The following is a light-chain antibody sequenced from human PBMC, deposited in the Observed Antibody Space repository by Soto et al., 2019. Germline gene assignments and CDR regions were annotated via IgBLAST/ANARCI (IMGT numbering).Light chain of an antibody. V-gene: IGKV3-15*01. J-gene: IGKJ4*01. CDR1: QSLSTY. CDR2: GAS. Sequence: ERVIAQSPSTLSVAPGERATLSCSASQSLSTYLVWSQQNPGQSPSLIIYGASTRATGVATRFSGSGSGTEFPLPISSLQSEHLAVYYWQKYNIWPLTFRGGTKVDIK. CDR3: QKYNIWPLT.